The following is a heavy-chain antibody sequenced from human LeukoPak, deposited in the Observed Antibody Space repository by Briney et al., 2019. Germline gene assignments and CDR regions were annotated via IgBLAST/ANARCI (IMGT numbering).Heavy chain of an antibody. J-gene: IGHJ4*02. CDR1: GDSISSFY. CDR2: IYYTGTT. Sequence: SETLSLTCTVSGDSISSFYWSWIRQPPGRGLEWIGYIYYTGTTNYNPSLKSRVTISVDTSKNQFSLKLSSVTAADTAVYYCARSHYHSGGYYTTIDSWGQGTLVTVSS. V-gene: IGHV4-59*01. CDR3: ARSHYHSGGYYTTIDS. D-gene: IGHD3-22*01.